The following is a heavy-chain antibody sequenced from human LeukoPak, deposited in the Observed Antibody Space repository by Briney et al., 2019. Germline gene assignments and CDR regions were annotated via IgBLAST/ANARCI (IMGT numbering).Heavy chain of an antibody. J-gene: IGHJ4*02. CDR3: ARSSAHAAMPFDY. V-gene: IGHV4-59*08. Sequence: SETLSLTCTVSGGSINSYCWSWIRQSPGKGLEWIGYIYYSGSTNYNPSLKSRLTISVDTSKNQFSLKLSSVTAADTAVYYCARSSAHAAMPFDYWGQGTLVTVSS. D-gene: IGHD2-2*01. CDR2: IYYSGST. CDR1: GGSINSYC.